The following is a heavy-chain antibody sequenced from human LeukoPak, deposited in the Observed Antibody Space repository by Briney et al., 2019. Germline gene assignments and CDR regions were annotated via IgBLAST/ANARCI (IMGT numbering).Heavy chain of an antibody. CDR3: ARGIAARLHYYYMDV. CDR1: GFTVSSNY. Sequence: GGSLRLSCAASGFTVSSNYMSWVRQAPGKGLEWVSSISSSSSYIYYADSVKGRFTISRDNAKNSLYLQMNSLRAEDTAVYYCARGIAARLHYYYMDVWGKGTTVTVSS. CDR2: ISSSSSYI. D-gene: IGHD6-6*01. J-gene: IGHJ6*03. V-gene: IGHV3-21*01.